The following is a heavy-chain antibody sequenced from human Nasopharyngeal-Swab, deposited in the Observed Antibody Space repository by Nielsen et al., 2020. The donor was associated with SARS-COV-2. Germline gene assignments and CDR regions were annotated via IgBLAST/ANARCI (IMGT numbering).Heavy chain of an antibody. V-gene: IGHV2-26*01. Sequence: WLAHIFSNDKRSYNSSLKTRVTISKDTSKSQVVLTMTSMDPVDTATYYCARIVDYYGPGSFPFFDFWGQGIPVTVSS. CDR3: ARIVDYYGPGSFPFFDF. J-gene: IGHJ4*02. D-gene: IGHD3-10*01. CDR2: IFSNDKR.